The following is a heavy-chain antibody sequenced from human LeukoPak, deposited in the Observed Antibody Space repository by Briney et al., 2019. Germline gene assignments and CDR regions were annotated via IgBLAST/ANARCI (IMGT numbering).Heavy chain of an antibody. D-gene: IGHD1-26*01. J-gene: IGHJ4*02. CDR3: AKDEGATGY. V-gene: IGHV3-30*18. CDR1: GFTFSSYG. Sequence: GRSLRLSCAASGFTFSSYGMHWVRQAPGKGLEWVAVISYDGSSKYYADSVKGRFTISRDNSKNTLYLQMNSLRAEDTAVYYCAKDEGATGYWGQGTLVTVSS. CDR2: ISYDGSSK.